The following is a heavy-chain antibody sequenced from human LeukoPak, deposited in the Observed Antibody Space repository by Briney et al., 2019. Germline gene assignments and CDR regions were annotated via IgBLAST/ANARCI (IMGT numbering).Heavy chain of an antibody. CDR3: ATARPRISGFDY. D-gene: IGHD3-10*01. V-gene: IGHV4-34*01. CDR2: INHSGST. J-gene: IGHJ4*02. CDR1: GGSFSGYY. Sequence: KSSETLSLTCAVYGGSFSGYYWSWLSQPPGKGVEWIWEINHSGSTNYNPSLKRRVTISVDTSKNQFSLKLSSVTAADTAVYYCATARPRISGFDYWGQGTLVTVSS.